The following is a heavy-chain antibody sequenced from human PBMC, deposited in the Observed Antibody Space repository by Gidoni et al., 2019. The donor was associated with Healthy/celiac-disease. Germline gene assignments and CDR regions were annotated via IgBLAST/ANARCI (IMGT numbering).Heavy chain of an antibody. V-gene: IGHV3-30*18. CDR2: ISYDGSNK. CDR3: AKEFTHWGDNLGFDY. D-gene: IGHD7-27*01. Sequence: QVQLVESGGGVVQPGRSLRLSCAASGFTFSSYGMHWVRQAPGKGLEWVAVISYDGSNKYYADSVKGRFTISRDNSKNTLYLQMNSLRAEDTAVYYCAKEFTHWGDNLGFDYWGQGTLVTVSS. J-gene: IGHJ4*02. CDR1: GFTFSSYG.